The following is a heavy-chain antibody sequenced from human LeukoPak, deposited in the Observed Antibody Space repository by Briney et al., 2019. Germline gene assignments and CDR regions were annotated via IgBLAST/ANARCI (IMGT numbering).Heavy chain of an antibody. V-gene: IGHV3-48*03. Sequence: GGPLRLSCAASGFTFSSYEMNWVRQAPGKGLEWVSYISSSGSTIYYADSVKGRFTISRDNAKNSLYLQMNSLRAEDTAVYYCARELGSGSYFDIWGQGTMVTVSS. CDR1: GFTFSSYE. CDR3: ARELGSGSYFDI. CDR2: ISSSGSTI. D-gene: IGHD3-10*01. J-gene: IGHJ3*02.